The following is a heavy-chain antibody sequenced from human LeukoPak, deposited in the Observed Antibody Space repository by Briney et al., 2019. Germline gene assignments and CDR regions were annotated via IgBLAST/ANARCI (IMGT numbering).Heavy chain of an antibody. Sequence: GGSLRLSCAASGFTFSSFWMTWVRQAPGKGLEWVANIKQDGSEKYYVDSVKGRFTVSRDNAKNSLYLQMNSLRAEDTAVYYYARRGTRDFDWLPSFDPWGQGTLVTVSS. CDR2: IKQDGSEK. V-gene: IGHV3-7*05. CDR3: ARRGTRDFDWLPSFDP. D-gene: IGHD3-9*01. CDR1: GFTFSSFW. J-gene: IGHJ5*02.